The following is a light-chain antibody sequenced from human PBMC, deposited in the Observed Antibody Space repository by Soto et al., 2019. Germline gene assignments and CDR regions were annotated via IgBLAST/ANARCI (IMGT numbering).Light chain of an antibody. J-gene: IGKJ4*01. CDR3: QQYNNWNLT. Sequence: EIVMTQSPATLSVSPGERATLSCRASQSVSSNLAWYQQKPGQAPRLLIYGASTRAKGIPARFSGSGSGTEFTLTISSLQSEDFAVYYCQQYNNWNLTFGGGTKVEIK. CDR1: QSVSSN. CDR2: GAS. V-gene: IGKV3-15*01.